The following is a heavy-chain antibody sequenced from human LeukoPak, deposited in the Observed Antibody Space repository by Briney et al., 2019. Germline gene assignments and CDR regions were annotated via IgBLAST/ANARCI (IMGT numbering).Heavy chain of an antibody. V-gene: IGHV6-1*01. D-gene: IGHD2-15*01. CDR1: GDSVSSNSAA. J-gene: IGHJ6*03. CDR3: ARRVVLSGGSWPYYYYYYMDV. CDR2: TYYRSKWYN. Sequence: SQTLSLTCAISGDSVSSNSAAWNWIRQSPSRGLEWLGRTYYRSKWYNDYAVSVKSRITINPDTSKNQFSLQLNSVTPEDTAVYYCARRVVLSGGSWPYYYYYYMDVWGKGTTVTISS.